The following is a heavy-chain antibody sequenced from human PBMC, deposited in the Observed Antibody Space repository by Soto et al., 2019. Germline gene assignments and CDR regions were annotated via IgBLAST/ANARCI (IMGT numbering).Heavy chain of an antibody. CDR1: GFTFSSYW. Sequence: EVQLEESGGGLVQPGGSLRLSCAASGFTFSSYWMTWVRQAPGKGLEWVANIKEDGSGKYYVDSVKGRFTISRDNTKNSLYLQLNSLRAEDTATYYCVKAWYNDVWGYYFDYWGQGTLVTVSS. CDR3: VKAWYNDVWGYYFDY. J-gene: IGHJ4*02. CDR2: IKEDGSGK. V-gene: IGHV3-7*01. D-gene: IGHD3-10*02.